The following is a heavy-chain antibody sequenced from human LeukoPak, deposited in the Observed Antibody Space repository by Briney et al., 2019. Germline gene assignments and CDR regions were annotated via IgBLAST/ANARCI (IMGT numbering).Heavy chain of an antibody. Sequence: GGSLRLSCAASGFTFSSYGMHWVRQAPGKGLEWVGFIRSKVYGGTTEYAASVKGRFIISRDDSKSIAYLQMNSLKTEDTAVYYCTRDYGGFDYWGQGTLVTVSS. CDR2: IRSKVYGGTT. CDR1: GFTFSSYG. V-gene: IGHV3-49*04. D-gene: IGHD4-23*01. CDR3: TRDYGGFDY. J-gene: IGHJ4*02.